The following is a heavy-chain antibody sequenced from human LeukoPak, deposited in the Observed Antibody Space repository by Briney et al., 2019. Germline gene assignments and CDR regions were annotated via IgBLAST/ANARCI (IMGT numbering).Heavy chain of an antibody. CDR1: GFTFSGYS. CDR3: AKDSYDTSI. CDR2: ISSSGNYI. V-gene: IGHV3-21*04. D-gene: IGHD3-22*01. J-gene: IGHJ4*02. Sequence: GGSLRLSCAASGFTFSGYSMTWVRQAPGRGLEWVSLISSSGNYIDYADSVKGRFTISRDNAKNSLSLQMNSLRAEDTAVYYCAKDSYDTSIWGQGTLVTVSS.